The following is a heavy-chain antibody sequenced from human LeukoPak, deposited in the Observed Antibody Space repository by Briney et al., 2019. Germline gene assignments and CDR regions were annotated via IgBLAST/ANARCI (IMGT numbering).Heavy chain of an antibody. D-gene: IGHD6-13*01. J-gene: IGHJ6*02. Sequence: GSLRLSCVASGFTFSSYSMSWVRQAPGNGLEWVSSITTGSTYIYYADSLKGRFAISRDNAKNSLYLQMNSLRDEDTAVYYCARGPGIAAAGIYYYYGMDVWGQGTTVTVSS. CDR1: GFTFSSYS. CDR2: ITTGSTYI. CDR3: ARGPGIAAAGIYYYYGMDV. V-gene: IGHV3-21*01.